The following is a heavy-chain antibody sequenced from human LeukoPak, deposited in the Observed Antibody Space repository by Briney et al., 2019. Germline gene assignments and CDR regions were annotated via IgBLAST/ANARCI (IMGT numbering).Heavy chain of an antibody. Sequence: GGSLRLSCAASGFTFSTYSMNWVRQAPGKGLEWVSYISGSSESRSYADSVKGRFTISRDNAKNSLYLQMNSLRVEGTALYYCARPTGSYGFDIWGQGAMVTVSS. CDR1: GFTFSTYS. D-gene: IGHD4-17*01. CDR3: ARPTGSYGFDI. V-gene: IGHV3-48*01. J-gene: IGHJ3*02. CDR2: ISGSSESR.